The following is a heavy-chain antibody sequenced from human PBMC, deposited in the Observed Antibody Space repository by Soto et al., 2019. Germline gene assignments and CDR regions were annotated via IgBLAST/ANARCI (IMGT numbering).Heavy chain of an antibody. CDR3: ARVLRGYSSGWY. D-gene: IGHD6-19*01. J-gene: IGHJ4*02. CDR2: ISSSSSTI. CDR1: GFNFSSYW. Sequence: EVQLVEYGGGLVQPGGSLRLSCAASGFNFSSYWMHWVRQAPGKRLVWVSYISSSSSTIYYADSVKGRFTIYIDNAKNSRYLQMNSLRDEDTAGYYCARVLRGYSSGWYGGQGTMVTVSS. V-gene: IGHV3-48*02.